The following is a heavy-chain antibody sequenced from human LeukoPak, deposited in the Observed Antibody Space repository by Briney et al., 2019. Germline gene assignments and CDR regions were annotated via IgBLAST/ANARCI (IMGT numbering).Heavy chain of an antibody. CDR2: ISGSGGST. Sequence: GGSLRLSCAASGFTFSSYAMNWVRQAPGKGLDWVSGISGSGGSTYYADSVKGRFTISRDNSKNTLYLQMNSLRAEDTAVYYCARGTEQWPRVFDYWGQGTLVTVSS. CDR1: GFTFSSYA. J-gene: IGHJ4*02. CDR3: ARGTEQWPRVFDY. D-gene: IGHD6-19*01. V-gene: IGHV3-23*01.